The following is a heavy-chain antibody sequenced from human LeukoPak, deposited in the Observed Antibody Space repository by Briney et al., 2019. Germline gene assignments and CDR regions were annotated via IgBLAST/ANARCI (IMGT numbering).Heavy chain of an antibody. J-gene: IGHJ4*02. D-gene: IGHD6-13*01. Sequence: PGGSLRLSCAASGFTFSSYAMSWVRQAPGKGLEWVSAISGSGGSTYYADSVKGRFTISRDNSKNTLYLQMNSLRPEDMAVYYCATYNLAASREFDYWGQGTLVTVSS. CDR2: ISGSGGST. V-gene: IGHV3-23*01. CDR1: GFTFSSYA. CDR3: ATYNLAASREFDY.